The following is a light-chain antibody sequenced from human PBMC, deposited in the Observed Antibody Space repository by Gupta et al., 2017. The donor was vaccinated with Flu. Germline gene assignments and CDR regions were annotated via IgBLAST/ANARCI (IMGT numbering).Light chain of an antibody. J-gene: IGLJ3*02. CDR2: KDN. V-gene: IGLV3-25*03. CDR3: QSADGSGTYWV. Sequence: GKTARITCSGDALTKKFAYWYQQKPGQAPVLVIYKDNERPSRIPERFSGSRSGTTITLTISRVQAEDEADYYCQSADGSGTYWVFGGGTKLTVL. CDR1: ALTKKF.